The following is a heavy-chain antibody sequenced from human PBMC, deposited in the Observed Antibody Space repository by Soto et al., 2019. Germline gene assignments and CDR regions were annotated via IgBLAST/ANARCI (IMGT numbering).Heavy chain of an antibody. CDR1: GFTFSSYA. J-gene: IGHJ4*02. CDR2: IGVSGATT. CDR3: AKVRRFGGLRWTY. V-gene: IGHV3-23*01. Sequence: EVQLLESGGGLVQPGGSLRLSCAASGFTFSSYAMSWVRQAPGKGLEWVSAIGVSGATTYYADSVKGRFAYSRNNSKNTVDLEMGYRRAEETAVYYCAKVRRFGGLRWTYGGQGTLVTVSS. D-gene: IGHD3-10*01.